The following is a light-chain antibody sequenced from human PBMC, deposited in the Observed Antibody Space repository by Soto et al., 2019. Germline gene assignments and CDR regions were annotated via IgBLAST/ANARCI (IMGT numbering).Light chain of an antibody. Sequence: VLTQSPATLSLSPGERATLSCRASLNVNSYLAWYQQKPGQAPRLLIYDASNRAAGIPARFSGSGSGTDFTLTISSLEPEDFAIYYCQQRQYWPPSTFGQGTKVDIK. CDR3: QQRQYWPPST. J-gene: IGKJ1*01. CDR1: LNVNSY. CDR2: DAS. V-gene: IGKV3-11*01.